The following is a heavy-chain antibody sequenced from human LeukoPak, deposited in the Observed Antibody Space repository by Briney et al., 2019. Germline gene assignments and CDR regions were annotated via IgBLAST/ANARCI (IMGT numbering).Heavy chain of an antibody. Sequence: GGSLRLSCAASGFTFSSYAMSWVRQAPGKGLEWVSAISGSGGSTYYADSVKGRFTISRDNSKNTLYLQMNSLRAEDTAVYYCAKEEVVRGVITTYYFDYWGQGTLVTVSS. D-gene: IGHD3-10*01. J-gene: IGHJ4*02. CDR1: GFTFSSYA. CDR3: AKEEVVRGVITTYYFDY. CDR2: ISGSGGST. V-gene: IGHV3-23*01.